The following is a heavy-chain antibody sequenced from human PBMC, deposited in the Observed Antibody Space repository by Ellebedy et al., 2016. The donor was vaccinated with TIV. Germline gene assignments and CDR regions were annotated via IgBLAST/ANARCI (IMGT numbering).Heavy chain of an antibody. D-gene: IGHD3-22*01. Sequence: AASVKVSCKTSGYSFTAYFLHWVRQAPGQGLEWMGRINPNSGDTTYAQKFLGRVTLTRDTSISTAYMGLSRLRSDDTAIYYCARAYYYDSIAYYFDSWGQGTLVTVSS. J-gene: IGHJ4*02. V-gene: IGHV1-2*06. CDR2: INPNSGDT. CDR3: ARAYYYDSIAYYFDS. CDR1: GYSFTAYF.